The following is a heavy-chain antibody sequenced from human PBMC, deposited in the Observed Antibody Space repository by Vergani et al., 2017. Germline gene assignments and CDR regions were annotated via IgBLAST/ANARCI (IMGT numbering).Heavy chain of an antibody. CDR2: ISGSGGST. CDR1: GFPFSSYA. CDR3: ANLVVVGYCSGGSCETSDY. D-gene: IGHD2-15*01. V-gene: IGHV3-23*01. J-gene: IGHJ4*02. Sequence: EVQLLESGGGVVQPGRSLRLSCAASGFPFSSYAMSWVRQAPGKGLEWVSAISGSGGSTYYADSVKGRFTISRDNSKNTLYLQMNSLRAEDTAVYYCANLVVVGYCSGGSCETSDYWGQGTLVTGSS.